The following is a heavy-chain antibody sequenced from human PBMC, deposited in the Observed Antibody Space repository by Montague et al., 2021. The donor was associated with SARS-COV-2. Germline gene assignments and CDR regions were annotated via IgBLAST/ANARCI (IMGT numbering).Heavy chain of an antibody. J-gene: IGHJ6*02. V-gene: IGHV4-4*02. CDR1: GGSISSSNW. CDR3: SSGWSPLLYGMDV. CDR2: IYHSGST. D-gene: IGHD6-19*01. Sequence: SETLSLTCAVSGGSISSSNWWSWVRQPPGKGLEWIGEIYHSGSTNYNPSLKSRVTISVDKSKDQFSLKLSSVTAADTAVYYCSSGWSPLLYGMDVWGQGTTVTVSS.